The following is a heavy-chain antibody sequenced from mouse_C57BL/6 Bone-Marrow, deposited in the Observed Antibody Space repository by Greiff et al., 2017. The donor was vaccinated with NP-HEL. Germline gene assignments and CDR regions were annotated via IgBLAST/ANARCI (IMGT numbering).Heavy chain of an antibody. CDR3: TTGGYCNDDY. V-gene: IGHV14-4*01. Sequence: EVQLVQSGAELVRPGASVKLSCTASGFNIKDDYMHWVKQRPGQGLEWIGWIDPEYGDTDYAPKFKGKATLTVDTSSSTAYLQLSNLTSEDTAVYYCTTGGYCNDDYWGQGTTLTVSS. J-gene: IGHJ2*01. D-gene: IGHD2-10*02. CDR1: GFNIKDDY. CDR2: IDPEYGDT.